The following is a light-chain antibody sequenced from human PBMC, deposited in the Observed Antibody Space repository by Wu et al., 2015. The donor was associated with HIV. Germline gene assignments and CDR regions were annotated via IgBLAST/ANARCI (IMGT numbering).Light chain of an antibody. Sequence: EIVLTQSPGTLSLSPGERATLSCRASQSVSSSYLAWYQQKPGQAPRLPIYGASSRATGIPDRFSGGGSGTDFTLTISRLEPEDFAVYYCQQYGSSPAWTFGQGTKVEIK. CDR1: QSVSSSY. CDR2: GAS. CDR3: QQYGSSPAWT. J-gene: IGKJ1*01. V-gene: IGKV3-20*01.